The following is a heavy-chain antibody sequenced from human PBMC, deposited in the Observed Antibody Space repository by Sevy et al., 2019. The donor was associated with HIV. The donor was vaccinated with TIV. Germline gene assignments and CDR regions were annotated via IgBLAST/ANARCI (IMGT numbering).Heavy chain of an antibody. CDR1: GYSISSGYY. J-gene: IGHJ6*03. CDR2: IYHTETT. Sequence: SETLSLTCAVSGYSISSGYYWAWIRQPPGKGLEWIGSIYHTETTYYNPSLKSRVSISIETSKNQFSLRLNSVTAADTAMYYCARVATTSFYYYYYMDVWGKGTTVTVSS. CDR3: ARVATTSFYYYYYMDV. V-gene: IGHV4-38-2*01. D-gene: IGHD4-17*01.